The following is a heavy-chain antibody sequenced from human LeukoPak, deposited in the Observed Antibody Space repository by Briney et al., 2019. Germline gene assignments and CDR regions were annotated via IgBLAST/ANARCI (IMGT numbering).Heavy chain of an antibody. D-gene: IGHD5-12*01. CDR2: IYHSGST. CDR1: GYSISSGYY. Sequence: SETLSLTCTVSGYSISSGYYWGWIRQPPGKGLEWIGSIYHSGSTYYNPSLKSRVTISVDTSKNQFSLKLSSVTAADTAVYYCARAEGGYTNYYYYYMDVWGKGTTVTVSS. V-gene: IGHV4-38-2*02. CDR3: ARAEGGYTNYYYYYMDV. J-gene: IGHJ6*03.